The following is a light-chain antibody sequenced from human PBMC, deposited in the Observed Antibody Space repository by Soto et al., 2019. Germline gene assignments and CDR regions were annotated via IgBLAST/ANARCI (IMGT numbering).Light chain of an antibody. Sequence: QSALTQPASVSGSPGQSITISCTGTRSDVGGYNYVSWYQQHPGKAPQLMIYEVSNRPSGVSHRFSGSKSGNTASLTISGLQAEAEADYYCSSYTSSSTLVVFGTGTKLTVL. V-gene: IGLV2-14*01. CDR1: RSDVGGYNY. CDR2: EVS. J-gene: IGLJ1*01. CDR3: SSYTSSSTLVV.